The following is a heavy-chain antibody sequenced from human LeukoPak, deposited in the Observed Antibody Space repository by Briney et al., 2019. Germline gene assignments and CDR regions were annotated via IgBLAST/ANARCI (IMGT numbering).Heavy chain of an antibody. Sequence: GGSLRLSCAASGFTFNDYYMSWIRQAPGKGLEWLSYINIGGTNTHYADSVKGRITISWDNAKKSLYLEMNNLRAEDTAVYYCATDGAGFDTWGQGVLVTVSS. CDR2: INIGGTNT. CDR3: ATDGAGFDT. CDR1: GFTFNDYY. J-gene: IGHJ5*02. V-gene: IGHV3-11*01.